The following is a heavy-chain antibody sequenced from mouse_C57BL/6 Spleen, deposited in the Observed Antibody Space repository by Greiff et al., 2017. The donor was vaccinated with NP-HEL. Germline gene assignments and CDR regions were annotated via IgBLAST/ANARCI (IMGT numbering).Heavy chain of an antibody. CDR2: ISGGGGNT. V-gene: IGHV5-9*01. CDR1: GFTFSSYT. D-gene: IGHD3-2*02. CDR3: ARHGAQALAWFAY. Sequence: EVMLVESGGGLVKPGGSLKLSCAASGFTFSSYTMSWVRQTPEKRLEWVATISGGGGNTYYPDSVKGRFTISRDNAKNTLYLQMSRLRSEDTAWYYCARHGAQALAWFAYWGQGTLVTVSA. J-gene: IGHJ3*01.